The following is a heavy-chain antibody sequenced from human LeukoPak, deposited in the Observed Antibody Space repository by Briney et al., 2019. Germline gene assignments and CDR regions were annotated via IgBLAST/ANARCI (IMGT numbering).Heavy chain of an antibody. D-gene: IGHD3-10*01. CDR1: GFTFDDYA. CDR3: AKARITMVRGPIAE. V-gene: IGHV3-9*01. J-gene: IGHJ4*02. Sequence: SGGSLRLSCAASGFTFDDYAMHWVRQAPGKGLEWVSGISWNSGSIGYADSVKGRFTISRDNAKNSLYLQMNSLRAEDTALYYCAKARITMVRGPIAEWGQGTLVTVSS. CDR2: ISWNSGSI.